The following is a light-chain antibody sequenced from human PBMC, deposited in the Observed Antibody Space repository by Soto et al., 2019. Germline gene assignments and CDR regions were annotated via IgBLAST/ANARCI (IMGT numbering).Light chain of an antibody. CDR2: GAS. Sequence: EILMTQSPATLSVSPGERATLSCRASQSVSSYLAWYQQKPGQPPRLLIYGASTRATGIPARFSGSGSGTEFNLTISSLQSEDFAVYYCQQYNNWPRTFGQGTKVDIK. V-gene: IGKV3-15*01. CDR1: QSVSSY. J-gene: IGKJ1*01. CDR3: QQYNNWPRT.